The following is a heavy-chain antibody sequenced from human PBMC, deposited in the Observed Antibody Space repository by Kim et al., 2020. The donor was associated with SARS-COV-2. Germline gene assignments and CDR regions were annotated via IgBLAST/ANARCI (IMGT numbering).Heavy chain of an antibody. CDR3: AGYCSGGSCYQYYFDY. CDR1: GFTFSSYW. J-gene: IGHJ4*02. V-gene: IGHV3-7*01. CDR2: IKQDGSEK. Sequence: PGGSLRLSCAASGFTFSSYWMSWVRQAPGKGLEWVANIKQDGSEKYYVDSVKGRFTISRDNAKNSLYLQMNSLRAEDTAVYYCAGYCSGGSCYQYYFDYWGQGTLVTVSS. D-gene: IGHD2-15*01.